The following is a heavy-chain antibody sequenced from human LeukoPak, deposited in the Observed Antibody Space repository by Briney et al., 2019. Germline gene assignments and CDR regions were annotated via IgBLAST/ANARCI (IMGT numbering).Heavy chain of an antibody. CDR3: ATDYWGSLNY. D-gene: IGHD7-27*01. CDR2: INTDGSGT. Sequence: GGSLRLSCAAAGLTFSSAWMHWVRQVPGKGLVWVSRINTDGSGTSYADSIMGRFTISRDNAKNTLYLQMNSLRAEDTAIYYCATDYWGSLNYWGQGTLVTVSS. V-gene: IGHV3-74*01. CDR1: GLTFSSAW. J-gene: IGHJ4*02.